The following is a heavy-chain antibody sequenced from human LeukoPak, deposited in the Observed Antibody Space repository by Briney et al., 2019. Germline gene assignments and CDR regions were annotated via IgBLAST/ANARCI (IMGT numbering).Heavy chain of an antibody. D-gene: IGHD3-3*01. V-gene: IGHV5-51*01. Sequence: GESLKISCKGSGYSFTSYWIGWVRQIPGKGLEWMGIIYPGDSDTRYSPSFQGQVTISADKSISTAYLQWSSLKASDTAMYYCARIEYITAGMYYFDYWGQGTLVTVSS. J-gene: IGHJ4*02. CDR3: ARIEYITAGMYYFDY. CDR2: IYPGDSDT. CDR1: GYSFTSYW.